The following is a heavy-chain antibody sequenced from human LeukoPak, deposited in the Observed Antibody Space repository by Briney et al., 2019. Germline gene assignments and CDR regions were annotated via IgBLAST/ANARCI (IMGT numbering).Heavy chain of an antibody. CDR2: ISSSSSYI. CDR3: ARDIVATSGDAFDI. D-gene: IGHD5-12*01. J-gene: IGHJ3*02. V-gene: IGHV3-21*01. Sequence: GGSLRLSCAASGFTFSSYSVNWVRQAPGKGLEWVSSISSSSSYIYYADSVKGRFTISRDNAKNSLYLQMNSLRAEDTAVYYCARDIVATSGDAFDIWGQGTMVTVSS. CDR1: GFTFSSYS.